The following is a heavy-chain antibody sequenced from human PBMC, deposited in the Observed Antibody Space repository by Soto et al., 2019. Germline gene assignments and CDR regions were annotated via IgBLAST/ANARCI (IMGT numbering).Heavy chain of an antibody. Sequence: QVQLVQSGAEVKKPGSSVKVSCKASGGTFSRYTINWVRQAPGQGLEWMGRIIPIAAIANYTQKFQGRDTITVDKSSTTAYMELSSLRSADTAVYYCARGSTIVRGAPSWFDPWGQGTLVTVSS. CDR2: IIPIAAIA. D-gene: IGHD3-10*01. CDR1: GGTFSRYT. V-gene: IGHV1-69*02. J-gene: IGHJ5*02. CDR3: ARGSTIVRGAPSWFDP.